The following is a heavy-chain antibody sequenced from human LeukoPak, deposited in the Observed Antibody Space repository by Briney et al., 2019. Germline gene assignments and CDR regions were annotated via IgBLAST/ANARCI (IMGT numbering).Heavy chain of an antibody. CDR1: GSRLGSYS. Sequence: PGGSLRLSCGASGSRLGSYSMDWVRQAPGKGLEWVSHINSGSSTIYYADSVKGRFTISRDNAGNSLYLQMNSLRDEDTAVYYCARVLLERPGIDSFDMWGQGTMVTVSS. J-gene: IGHJ3*02. CDR3: ARVLLERPGIDSFDM. D-gene: IGHD1-1*01. V-gene: IGHV3-48*02. CDR2: INSGSSTI.